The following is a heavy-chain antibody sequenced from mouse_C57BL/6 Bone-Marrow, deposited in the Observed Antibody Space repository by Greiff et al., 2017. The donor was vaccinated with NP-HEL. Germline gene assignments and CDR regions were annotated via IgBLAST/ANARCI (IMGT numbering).Heavy chain of an antibody. CDR3: ARWGYGGLYAMDY. J-gene: IGHJ4*01. Sequence: EVQLQQSGPELVKPGASVKISCKASGYTFTDYYMNWVKQSHGKSLEWIGDINPNNGGTSYNQKFKGKATLTVDKSSSTAYMELRSLTSEDSAVYYCARWGYGGLYAMDYWGQGTSVTVSS. CDR1: GYTFTDYY. D-gene: IGHD3-1*01. CDR2: INPNNGGT. V-gene: IGHV1-26*01.